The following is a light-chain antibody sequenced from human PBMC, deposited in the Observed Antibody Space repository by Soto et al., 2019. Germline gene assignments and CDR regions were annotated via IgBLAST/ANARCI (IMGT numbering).Light chain of an antibody. J-gene: IGLJ3*02. CDR1: SSDVGGYNY. V-gene: IGLV2-11*01. Sequence: QSALTQPRSVSGSPGQSVTISCTGTSSDVGGYNYVSWYQQHPGKAPKLVICDVSKRPSGVPDRFSGSKSGNTASLTVSGLQAEDEADYSCCSYAGTYTQWVFGGGTKLTVL. CDR2: DVS. CDR3: CSYAGTYTQWV.